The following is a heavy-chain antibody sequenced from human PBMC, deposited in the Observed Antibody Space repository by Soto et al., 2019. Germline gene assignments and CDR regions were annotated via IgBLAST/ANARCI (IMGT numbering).Heavy chain of an antibody. CDR2: IIPIFGTA. CDR1: GGTFSSYA. Sequence: SVKVSCKASGGTFSSYAISWVRQAPGQGLEWMGGIIPIFGTANYAQKFQGRVTITADESTSTAYMEMSSLRSEDTAVYYCARVGLRFLEWPSRHYYYYYGMDVWG. V-gene: IGHV1-69*13. J-gene: IGHJ6*02. D-gene: IGHD3-3*01. CDR3: ARVGLRFLEWPSRHYYYYYGMDV.